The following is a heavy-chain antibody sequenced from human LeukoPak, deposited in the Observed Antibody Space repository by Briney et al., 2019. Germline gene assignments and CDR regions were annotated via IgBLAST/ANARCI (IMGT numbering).Heavy chain of an antibody. J-gene: IGHJ5*02. CDR2: INPNSGGT. CDR1: GYTFTGYY. D-gene: IGHD1-26*01. Sequence: ASVKVSCKASGYTFTGYYMHWVRQAPGQGLEWMGWINPNSGGTSYAQKFQGWVTMTRDTSISTAYMELSRLRSDDTAVYYCARAMGSYSNNWFDPWGQGTLVTVSS. V-gene: IGHV1-2*04. CDR3: ARAMGSYSNNWFDP.